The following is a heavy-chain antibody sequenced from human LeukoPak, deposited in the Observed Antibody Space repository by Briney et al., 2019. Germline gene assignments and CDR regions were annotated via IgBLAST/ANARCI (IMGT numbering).Heavy chain of an antibody. V-gene: IGHV1-24*01. CDR1: GYTLTELS. D-gene: IGHD1-26*01. CDR3: ATNLGGELRLAFFDY. CDR2: FDPEDGET. Sequence: ASVTVSCKVSGYTLTELSMHWVRQAPGKGLEWMGGFDPEDGETIYAQKFQGRVTMTEDTSTDTAYMELSSLRSEDTAVYYCATNLGGELRLAFFDYWGQGTLVTVSS. J-gene: IGHJ4*02.